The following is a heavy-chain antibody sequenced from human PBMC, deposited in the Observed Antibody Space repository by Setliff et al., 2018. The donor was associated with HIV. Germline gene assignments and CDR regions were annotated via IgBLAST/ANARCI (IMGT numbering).Heavy chain of an antibody. Sequence: GGSLRLSCIASGFSFSIYEMNWVRQAPGKGLEWLSYISSSSGTILYVDSVQGRFTISRDNAKNSLYLQMNSLRAEDTAVYYCARSHYDSRGYYYRGDAFDIWGLGTMVTVSS. CDR2: ISSSSGTI. CDR1: GFSFSIYE. D-gene: IGHD3-22*01. V-gene: IGHV3-48*03. J-gene: IGHJ3*02. CDR3: ARSHYDSRGYYYRGDAFDI.